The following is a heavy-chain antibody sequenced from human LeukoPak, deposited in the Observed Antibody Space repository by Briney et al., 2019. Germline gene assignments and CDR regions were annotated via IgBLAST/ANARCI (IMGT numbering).Heavy chain of an antibody. CDR3: ARDPRFLEWSPRANYYYYGMDV. J-gene: IGHJ6*02. D-gene: IGHD3-3*01. Sequence: ASVKVSCKASGYTFTSYGISWVRQAPGQGLEWMGWISAYNGNTNYAQKLQGRVTMATDTSTSTAYMELRSLRSDDTAVYYCARDPRFLEWSPRANYYYYGMDVWGQGTTVTVSS. V-gene: IGHV1-18*01. CDR1: GYTFTSYG. CDR2: ISAYNGNT.